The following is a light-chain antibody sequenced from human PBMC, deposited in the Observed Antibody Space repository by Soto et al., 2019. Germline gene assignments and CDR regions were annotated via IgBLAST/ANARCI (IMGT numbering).Light chain of an antibody. CDR3: SSYTTFRTPHVA. CDR1: SSDAGGYNY. CDR2: EVT. Sequence: QSVLTQPASVSGSLGQSITISCTGSSSDAGGYNYVSWYQQHPGQAPRLLIHEVTNRPSGVSDRFSGSKSANTASLTISGLQAEDEAHYYCSSYTTFRTPHVAFGGGTKLTVL. J-gene: IGLJ2*01. V-gene: IGLV2-14*01.